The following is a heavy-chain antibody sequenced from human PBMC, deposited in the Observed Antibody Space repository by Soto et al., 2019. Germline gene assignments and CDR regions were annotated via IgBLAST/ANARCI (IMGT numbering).Heavy chain of an antibody. J-gene: IGHJ5*02. CDR3: VRRHVSATGIDWFDP. V-gene: IGHV1-3*01. D-gene: IGHD6-13*01. CDR1: GYTFTSYG. Sequence: ASVKVSCKASGYTFTSYGIHWVRQAPGQRLEWMGWINAANGDTKYSPKFRGRVTITRDTSASTAYMELSSLRSEDTAVYYCVRRHVSATGIDWFDPWGQGTLVTVSS. CDR2: INAANGDT.